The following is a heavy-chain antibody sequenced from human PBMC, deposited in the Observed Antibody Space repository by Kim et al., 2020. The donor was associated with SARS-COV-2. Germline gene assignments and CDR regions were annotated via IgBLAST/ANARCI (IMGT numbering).Heavy chain of an antibody. Sequence: GGSLRLSCAASGFTFNNYGMNWVRQAPGKGLEWVSAISDSGASTSYADSAKGRFTISRDNSKTTLYLQMNSVRAEDTAVYYCAKETGNKYYFDYWGQGTLVTVSS. J-gene: IGHJ4*02. V-gene: IGHV3-23*01. CDR2: ISDSGAST. CDR1: GFTFNNYG. D-gene: IGHD1-1*01. CDR3: AKETGNKYYFDY.